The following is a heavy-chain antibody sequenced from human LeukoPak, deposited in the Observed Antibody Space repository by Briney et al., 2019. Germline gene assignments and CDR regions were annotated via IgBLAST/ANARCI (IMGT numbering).Heavy chain of an antibody. Sequence: GGPLRLSCAASGFTVSSNYMSWVRQAPGKGLEWVSVIYSGGSTYYADSVKGRFTISKDNSENTLYLQMNSLRAEDTAVYYCARERTATSYFDYWGQGTLVTVSS. V-gene: IGHV3-53*01. CDR2: IYSGGST. CDR1: GFTVSSNY. J-gene: IGHJ4*02. CDR3: ARERTATSYFDY. D-gene: IGHD5-24*01.